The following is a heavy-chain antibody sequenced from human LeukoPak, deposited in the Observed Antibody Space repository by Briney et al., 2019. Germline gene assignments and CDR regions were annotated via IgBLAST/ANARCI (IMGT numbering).Heavy chain of an antibody. D-gene: IGHD3-10*01. CDR2: IYYSGST. CDR1: GGSISSYY. J-gene: IGHJ4*02. Sequence: PSETLSLTCTVSGGSISSYYWSWIRRPPGKGLEWIGYIYYSGSTNYNPSLKSRVTISVDTSKNQFSLKVSSVTAADTAAYYCASNYYGSGSLDYWGQGNLVTVSS. CDR3: ASNYYGSGSLDY. V-gene: IGHV4-59*08.